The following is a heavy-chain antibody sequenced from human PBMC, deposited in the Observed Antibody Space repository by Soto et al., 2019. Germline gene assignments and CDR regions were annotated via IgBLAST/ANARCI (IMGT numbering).Heavy chain of an antibody. J-gene: IGHJ5*02. CDR2: IIPILGIA. Sequence: QVQLVQSGAEVKKPGSSVKVSCKASGGTFSSYTISWVRQAPGQGLEWMGRIIPILGIANYAQNFQGRVTITADKSTSTADMELSSLRSEDTAVYYGARDSSIAVVGPNWFDPWGEGTLVTVSS. D-gene: IGHD6-19*01. V-gene: IGHV1-69*08. CDR3: ARDSSIAVVGPNWFDP. CDR1: GGTFSSYT.